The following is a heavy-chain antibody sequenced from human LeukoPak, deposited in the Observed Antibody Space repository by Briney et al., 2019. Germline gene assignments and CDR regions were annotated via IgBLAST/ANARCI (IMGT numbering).Heavy chain of an antibody. J-gene: IGHJ4*02. Sequence: GGSLRLSCAASGFTFSSYAMHWVRQAPGKGPEWVAVISYDGSNIYYADSVKGRFTISRDNSKNTLYLQMNSLRPEDTAVYYCAREGGGNSWVYYFDYWGQGTLVTVSS. CDR2: ISYDGSNI. V-gene: IGHV3-30-3*01. CDR1: GFTFSSYA. D-gene: IGHD4-23*01. CDR3: AREGGGNSWVYYFDY.